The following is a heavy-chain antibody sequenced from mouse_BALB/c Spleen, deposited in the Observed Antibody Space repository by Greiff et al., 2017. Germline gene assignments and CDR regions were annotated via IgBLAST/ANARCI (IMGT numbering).Heavy chain of an antibody. D-gene: IGHD2-3*01. V-gene: IGHV5-6-5*01. J-gene: IGHJ3*01. CDR1: GFTFSSYA. Sequence: EVKLVESGGGLVKPGGSLKLSCAASGFTFSSYAMSWVRQTPEKRLEWVASISSGGSTYYPDSVKGRFTISRDNARNILYLQMSSLRSEDTAMYYCAREGDGYSAWFAYWGQGTLVTVSA. CDR3: AREGDGYSAWFAY. CDR2: ISSGGST.